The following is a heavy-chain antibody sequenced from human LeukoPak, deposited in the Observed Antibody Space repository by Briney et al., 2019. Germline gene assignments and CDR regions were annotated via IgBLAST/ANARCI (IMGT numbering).Heavy chain of an antibody. J-gene: IGHJ5*02. Sequence: GGSLRLSCAASGFTFSSYWMHWVRHAPGKGLVWVSRINGDGSTTTYVDSVKGRFTIYRDNAKNTVYLQMNSLRVEDTAVYYCATVRSGSWDWFDPWGQGTLVTVSS. CDR3: ATVRSGSWDWFDP. CDR2: INGDGSTT. D-gene: IGHD3-10*01. CDR1: GFTFSSYW. V-gene: IGHV3-74*01.